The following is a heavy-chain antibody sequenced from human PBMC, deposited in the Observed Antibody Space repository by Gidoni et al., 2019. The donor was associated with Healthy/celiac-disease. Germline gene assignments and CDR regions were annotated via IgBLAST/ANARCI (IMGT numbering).Heavy chain of an antibody. D-gene: IGHD2-15*01. Sequence: EVQMLESGGGLVQPGGSLRLSCAASGVTFSSDAMSWVRQAPGTEVAWVSAISGSGGSTYYADSVKGRFTISRDNSKNTLYLQMNSLRAEDTAVYYCAKLVRGYYYYYGMDVWGQGTTVTVSS. CDR1: GVTFSSDA. V-gene: IGHV3-23*01. CDR2: ISGSGGST. CDR3: AKLVRGYYYYYGMDV. J-gene: IGHJ6*02.